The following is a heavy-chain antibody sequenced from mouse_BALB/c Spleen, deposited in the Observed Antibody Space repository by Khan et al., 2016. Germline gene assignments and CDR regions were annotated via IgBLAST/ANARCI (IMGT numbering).Heavy chain of an antibody. V-gene: IGHV9-3-1*01. CDR3: ATGTDWYFDV. J-gene: IGHJ1*03. Sequence: QIQLVQSGPELKKPGEPVKISCKASAYTFTNYGMNWMKLAPGKGLRWMGWINTYTGEPTYADDFKGRFAFSLETSANTAYLQINSLKNEDTATYFCATGTDWYFDVWGTGTTVTVSS. D-gene: IGHD4-1*01. CDR2: INTYTGEP. CDR1: AYTFTNYG.